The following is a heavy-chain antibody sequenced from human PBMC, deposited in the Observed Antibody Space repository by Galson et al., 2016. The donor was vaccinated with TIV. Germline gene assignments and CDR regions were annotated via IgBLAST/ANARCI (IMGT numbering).Heavy chain of an antibody. V-gene: IGHV3-48*03. Sequence: SLRLSCAASGFTFRNYDMSWVRQPPGKGLEWVSYFTSSGDITKYADSVKGRFAISRDNSKNTLYLQMNSLRVEDTALYYCTTRLTHHFDYWGQSTLVTVSS. CDR3: TTRLTHHFDY. D-gene: IGHD1-14*01. CDR1: GFTFRNYD. CDR2: FTSSGDIT. J-gene: IGHJ4*02.